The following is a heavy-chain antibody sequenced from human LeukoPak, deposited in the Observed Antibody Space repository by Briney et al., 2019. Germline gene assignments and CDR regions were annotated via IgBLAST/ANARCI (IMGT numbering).Heavy chain of an antibody. CDR1: GFTFSDYY. D-gene: IGHD2-2*01. V-gene: IGHV3-11*04. CDR3: ARGLRGYCSSTSCYNFDY. Sequence: GGSLRLSCAASGFTFSDYYMSWIRQAPGKGLEWVSYISSSGSTIYYADSVKGRFTISRDNAKNSLYLQMNSLRAEDTAVYYCARGLRGYCSSTSCYNFDYWGQGTLVTVSS. J-gene: IGHJ4*02. CDR2: ISSSGSTI.